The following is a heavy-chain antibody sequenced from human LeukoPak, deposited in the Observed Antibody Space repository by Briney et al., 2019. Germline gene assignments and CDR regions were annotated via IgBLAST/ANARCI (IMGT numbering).Heavy chain of an antibody. J-gene: IGHJ4*02. D-gene: IGHD4-17*01. CDR1: GGSISSSNW. Sequence: PSGTLSLTCAVSGGSISSSNWWSWVRQPPGKGLEWIGEIYHSGSTNYNPSLKSRVTISVDKSKNQFSLKLSSVTAADTAVYYCASSPYGDSPDFDYWGQGTLVTVSS. CDR3: ASSPYGDSPDFDY. CDR2: IYHSGST. V-gene: IGHV4-4*02.